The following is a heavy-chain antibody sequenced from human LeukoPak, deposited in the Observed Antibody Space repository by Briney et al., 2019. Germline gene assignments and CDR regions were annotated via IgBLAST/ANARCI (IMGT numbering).Heavy chain of an antibody. CDR3: AKALWPRSSGSETDY. J-gene: IGHJ4*02. Sequence: PGGSLRLSCAASGFIFSDYAMHWVRQAPGKGLEWVSLISADGGAAYFADSVKGRFAVTRDNIKDSVYLYMNSLRIEDSAFYYCAKALWPRSSGSETDYWGQGILVTV. D-gene: IGHD6-25*01. CDR2: ISADGGAA. CDR1: GFIFSDYA. V-gene: IGHV3-43*02.